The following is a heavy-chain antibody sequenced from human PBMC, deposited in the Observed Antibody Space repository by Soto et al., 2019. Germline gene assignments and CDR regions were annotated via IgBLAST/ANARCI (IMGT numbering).Heavy chain of an antibody. J-gene: IGHJ6*02. Sequence: GGSLRLSCAASGFTFSSYAMSWVRQAPGKGLEWVSYISSSSSTIYYADSVKGRFTISRDNAKNSLYLQMNSLRDEDTAVYYCARDHATIFGVAYYGMDVWGQGTTVTVSS. CDR3: ARDHATIFGVAYYGMDV. CDR1: GFTFSSYA. CDR2: ISSSSSTI. D-gene: IGHD3-3*01. V-gene: IGHV3-48*02.